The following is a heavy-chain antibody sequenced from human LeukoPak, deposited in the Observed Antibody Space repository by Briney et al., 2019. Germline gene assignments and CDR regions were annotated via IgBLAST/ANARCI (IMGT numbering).Heavy chain of an antibody. D-gene: IGHD3-10*01. CDR3: ARGVVVRGVLDAFDI. J-gene: IGHJ3*02. CDR2: IYYSGST. Sequence: SETLSLTCTVSGGSISSYYWSWIRQPPGKGLEWIGYIYYSGSTNYNPSLKSRVTISVDTSKNQFSLKLSSVTAADTAVYYCARGVVVRGVLDAFDIWGQGTMVTVSS. CDR1: GGSISSYY. V-gene: IGHV4-59*01.